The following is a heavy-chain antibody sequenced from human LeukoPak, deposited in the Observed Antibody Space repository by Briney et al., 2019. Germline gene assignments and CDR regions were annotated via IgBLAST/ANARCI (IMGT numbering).Heavy chain of an antibody. CDR2: IKQDGSEK. CDR1: GFTFSSYW. V-gene: IGHV3-7*01. Sequence: GGSLRLSCAASGFTFSSYWMSWVRQAPGKGLEWVANIKQDGSEKYYVDSVKGRFTISRDNAKNSLYLQMNSLRAEDTAVYYRARPKLSSGWYRAFDILGQGTMVTVSS. D-gene: IGHD6-19*01. CDR3: ARPKLSSGWYRAFDI. J-gene: IGHJ3*02.